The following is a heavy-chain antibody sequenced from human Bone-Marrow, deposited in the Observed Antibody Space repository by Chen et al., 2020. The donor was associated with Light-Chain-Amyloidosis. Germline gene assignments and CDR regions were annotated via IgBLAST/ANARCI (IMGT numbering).Heavy chain of an antibody. CDR3: AKFKVDFWSGFPPHFDY. D-gene: IGHD3-3*01. CDR2: ISGSGGST. Sequence: QLVESGGGLVQPGRSLRLSCAASGFTFSSYAMSWVRQAPGKGLEWVSAISGSGGSTYYADSVKGRFTISRDNSKNTLYLQMNSLRAEDTAVYYCAKFKVDFWSGFPPHFDYWGQGTLVTVSS. V-gene: IGHV3-23*04. J-gene: IGHJ4*02. CDR1: GFTFSSYA.